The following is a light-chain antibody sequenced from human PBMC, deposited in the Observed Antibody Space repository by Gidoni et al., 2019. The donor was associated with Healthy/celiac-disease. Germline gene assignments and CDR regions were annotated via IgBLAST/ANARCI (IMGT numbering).Light chain of an antibody. CDR1: SGHSSYI. CDR2: LEGSGSY. V-gene: IGLV4-60*03. CDR3: ETWDSNTRV. J-gene: IGLJ2*01. Sequence: QPVLTQSSSASVSLGSSVKLTCTLSSGHSSYIIAWHQQQPGKAPRYLMKLEGSGSYNKGSGVPDRFSGSSSGADRYLTISNLQSEDEADYYCETWDSNTRVFGGGTKLXVX.